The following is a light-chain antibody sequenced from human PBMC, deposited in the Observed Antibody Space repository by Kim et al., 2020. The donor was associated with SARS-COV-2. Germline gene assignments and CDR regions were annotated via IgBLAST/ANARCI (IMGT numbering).Light chain of an antibody. J-gene: IGLJ2*01. V-gene: IGLV3-21*03. CDR2: DDS. Sequence: SVAPGKTARITCGGNNIGSKSVHWYQQKPGQAPVLVVYDDSDRPSGSPERFSGSNSGNTATLTISRVEAGDEADYYCQVWDSSKVILGGGTQLTVL. CDR3: QVWDSSKVI. CDR1: NIGSKS.